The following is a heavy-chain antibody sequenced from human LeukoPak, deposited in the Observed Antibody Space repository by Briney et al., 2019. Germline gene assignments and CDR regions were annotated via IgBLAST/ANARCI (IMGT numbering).Heavy chain of an antibody. Sequence: GESLKISCRGSGYTFENYWIAWVRQLPGQGLDWMGITYPDDSDTTYNPSFEGHVTISVDKSIKTAYLQWDSLEASDTAIYYRARQGVAVAGTLWLDPWGQGTLVTVSS. D-gene: IGHD6-19*01. CDR3: ARQGVAVAGTLWLDP. V-gene: IGHV5-51*01. CDR1: GYTFENYW. J-gene: IGHJ5*02. CDR2: TYPDDSDT.